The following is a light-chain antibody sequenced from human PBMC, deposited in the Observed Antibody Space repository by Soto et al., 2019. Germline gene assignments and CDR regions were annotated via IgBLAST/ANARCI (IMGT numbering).Light chain of an antibody. V-gene: IGLV1-47*01. Sequence: QSVLTQPPSASGTPGQSVTISCSGSSSNIESNFVYWYQQFPGTAPRLLIYRNNQRPSGVPDRFSGSKSGTSASLAISALRSEDEADYYCTVWDDSLRGRLFGGGTKVTVL. CDR3: TVWDDSLRGRL. CDR1: SSNIESNF. CDR2: RNN. J-gene: IGLJ2*01.